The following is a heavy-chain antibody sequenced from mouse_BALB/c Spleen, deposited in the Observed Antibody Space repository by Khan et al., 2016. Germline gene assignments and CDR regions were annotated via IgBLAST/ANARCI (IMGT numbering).Heavy chain of an antibody. V-gene: IGHV3-2*02. CDR2: IAYSGST. CDR1: GYSITSDYA. D-gene: IGHD2-5*01. CDR3: ARWDDSNYAVDF. Sequence: QLEESGPGLVKPSQSLSLTCTVTGYSITSDYAWNWIRQFPGNKLEWMGYIAYSGSTNYNPSLKSRISISRDTSTNQFFLQLNSVTTEDRATYYCARWDDSNYAVDFWGQGTSVTVSS. J-gene: IGHJ4*01.